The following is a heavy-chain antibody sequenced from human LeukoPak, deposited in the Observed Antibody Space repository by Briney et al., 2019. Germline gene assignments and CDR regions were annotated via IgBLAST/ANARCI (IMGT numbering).Heavy chain of an antibody. CDR2: INPNNGGT. CDR1: GYTFSDYY. J-gene: IGHJ4*02. V-gene: IGHV1-2*02. Sequence: ASVKLSCKASGYTFSDYYIHWVRHAPGQGLEWMRWINPNNGGTNYARGFQGRVTMTRDTTISTAYMELTGLTSDDRAVYYCASRSSTVAKFPFHSWGQGTLVTVSS. CDR3: ASRSSTVAKFPFHS. D-gene: IGHD4-17*01.